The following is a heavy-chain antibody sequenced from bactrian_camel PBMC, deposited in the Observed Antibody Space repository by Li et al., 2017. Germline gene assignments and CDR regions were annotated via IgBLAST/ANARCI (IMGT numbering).Heavy chain of an antibody. CDR1: GFGFSNYH. CDR2: ITRGGDMP. J-gene: IGHJ4*01. Sequence: VQLVESGGGLVQPGGSLRLSCAASGFGFSNYHMSWARQAPGKGLEWVSAITRGGDMPYYADSVRGRFTISRDNAKNTLYLQMNSLKSEDTALYYCATDRVVAGLGYKYWGQGTQVTVS. CDR3: ATDRVVAGLGYKY. D-gene: IGHD6*01. V-gene: IGHV3S40*01.